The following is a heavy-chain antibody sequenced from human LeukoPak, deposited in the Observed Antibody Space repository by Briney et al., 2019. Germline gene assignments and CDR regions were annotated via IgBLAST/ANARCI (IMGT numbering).Heavy chain of an antibody. CDR3: ARAPSVGRGYADDAFDV. Sequence: PSETLSLTCTVAGGSMGSFYWSWIRQPPGKGLEWIAYIYYTGSTHYHPSLKSRVTISVDPSKNQFSVNLNSVTAADTAVYCCARAPSVGRGYADDAFDVWGQGTMVTVSS. J-gene: IGHJ3*01. V-gene: IGHV4-59*01. D-gene: IGHD3-22*01. CDR2: IYYTGST. CDR1: GGSMGSFY.